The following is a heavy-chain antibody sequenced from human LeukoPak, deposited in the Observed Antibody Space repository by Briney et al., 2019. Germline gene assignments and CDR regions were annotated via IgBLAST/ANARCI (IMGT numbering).Heavy chain of an antibody. D-gene: IGHD1-7*01. Sequence: GASVKVSCKASGGTFSSYTISWVRQAPGQGLEWMGRIIPILGIANYAQKFQGRVTITADKSTSTAYMELSSLRSEDTAVYYCARETGTAGYYYYYMDVWGKGTTVTVSS. J-gene: IGHJ6*03. CDR1: GGTFSSYT. V-gene: IGHV1-69*04. CDR3: ARETGTAGYYYYYMDV. CDR2: IIPILGIA.